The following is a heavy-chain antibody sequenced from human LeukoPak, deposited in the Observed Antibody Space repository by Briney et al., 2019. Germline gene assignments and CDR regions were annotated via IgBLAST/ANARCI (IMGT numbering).Heavy chain of an antibody. CDR1: GFTFSSYW. D-gene: IGHD3-22*01. J-gene: IGHJ4*02. CDR3: AREDYYDSSGYPY. V-gene: IGHV3-74*01. Sequence: PGGSLRLSCAASGFTFSSYWMHWVRQAPGKGLVWVSRISSDGSSTSYADSVKGRFTISRDNAKNTLYLQMNSLRAEDTAVYYCAREDYYDSSGYPYWGQGTLVTVSS. CDR2: ISSDGSST.